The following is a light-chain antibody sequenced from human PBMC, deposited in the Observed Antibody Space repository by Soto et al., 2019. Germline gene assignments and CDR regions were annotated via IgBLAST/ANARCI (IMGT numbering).Light chain of an antibody. CDR3: QQTYSAPPL. CDR2: DAS. Sequence: EIVLTQSPATLSLSPGERATLSCRASQSVSSYLAWYQQKPGQAPRLLIYDASNRATGIPARFSGSGSGTDFTLSINSLQREDFATYYCQQTYSAPPLFGQGTKVEIK. CDR1: QSVSSY. J-gene: IGKJ1*01. V-gene: IGKV3-11*01.